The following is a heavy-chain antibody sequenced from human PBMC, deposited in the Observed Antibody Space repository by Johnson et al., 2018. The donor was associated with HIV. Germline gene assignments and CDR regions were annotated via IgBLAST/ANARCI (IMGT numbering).Heavy chain of an antibody. CDR1: GFTFDDYG. V-gene: IGHV3-20*04. D-gene: IGHD5-24*01. CDR2: INWNGGST. Sequence: VQLVESGGGVVRPGGSLRLSCAASGFTFDDYGMSWVRQAPGKGLEWVSGINWNGGSTGYAYSVKGRFTISRDNVRNTLHLQMNSLRADDTAVYYCARDYNGAFDVWGQGTLVTVSS. J-gene: IGHJ3*01. CDR3: ARDYNGAFDV.